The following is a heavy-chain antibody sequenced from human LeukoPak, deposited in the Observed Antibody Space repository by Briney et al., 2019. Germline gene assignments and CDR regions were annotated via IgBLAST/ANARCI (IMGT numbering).Heavy chain of an antibody. CDR3: ARGITMVRGVLSNWFDP. Sequence: SETLSLTCTVSGGSISSGDYYWSWIRQPPGKGLEWIGYIYYSGSTYYNPSLKSRVTISVDTSKNQFSLKLSSVTAADTAVYYCARGITMVRGVLSNWFDPWGQGTLVTVSS. J-gene: IGHJ5*02. CDR2: IYYSGST. CDR1: GGSISSGDYY. D-gene: IGHD3-10*01. V-gene: IGHV4-30-4*01.